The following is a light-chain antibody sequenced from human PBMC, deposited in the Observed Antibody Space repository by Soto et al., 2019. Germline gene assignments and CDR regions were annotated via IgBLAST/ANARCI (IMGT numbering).Light chain of an antibody. V-gene: IGLV2-14*01. Sequence: QSVLTQPASVSGSPGQSITISCTGTSSDVGGYNYVSWYQQHPGKAPKLMIYDVSNRPSGVSNRFSGSKSGNTASLTISGFQAEDEADYYCSSYTSSSTLGVVFGGGTQLTVL. CDR2: DVS. CDR1: SSDVGGYNY. CDR3: SSYTSSSTLGVV. J-gene: IGLJ2*01.